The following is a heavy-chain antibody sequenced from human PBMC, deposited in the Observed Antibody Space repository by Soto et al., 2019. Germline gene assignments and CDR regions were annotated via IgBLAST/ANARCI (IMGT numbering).Heavy chain of an antibody. CDR1: GYTFDSYW. D-gene: IGHD1-26*01. CDR2: IYPADSDT. V-gene: IGHV5-51*01. CDR3: ASHTWSYHSSYLGVMDV. Sequence: PGESLEISWNASGYTFDSYWIGWVRQRPGKCLEWVGAIYPADSDTTYSPSFQGQVTISVDRSTNIAFLQWSSLKASDTAMYYCASHTWSYHSSYLGVMDVWGQGTTVTVSS. J-gene: IGHJ6*02.